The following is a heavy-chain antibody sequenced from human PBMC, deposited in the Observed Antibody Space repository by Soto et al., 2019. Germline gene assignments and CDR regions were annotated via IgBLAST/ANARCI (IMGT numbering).Heavy chain of an antibody. CDR1: GFMFDDYA. D-gene: IGHD3-3*01. CDR3: AKDSHDEASIKTIFGGAIRRHRDFYGMDV. CDR2: ISSNSGSI. Sequence: EVQLVESGGDLVQPGRSLRLSCAASGFMFDDYAMHWVRQVPGKGLEWVSGISSNSGSIGYADSVKGRFAISRDNAKHSLYLQMNSLRPEDTALYYCAKDSHDEASIKTIFGGAIRRHRDFYGMDVWGQGTTVIVSS. J-gene: IGHJ6*02. V-gene: IGHV3-9*01.